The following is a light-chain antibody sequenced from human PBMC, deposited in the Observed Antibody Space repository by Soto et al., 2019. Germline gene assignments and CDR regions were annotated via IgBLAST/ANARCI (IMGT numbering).Light chain of an antibody. Sequence: VLTQSPGTLSLSPGERATLSCRASQSVDRSDIAWYQQKPGQAPRLLIYSTSIRAADIPDRFSVSGSGIDFSLTIRRLEPEDFAVYYCQHFGRSPLTFGGGTKVEIK. CDR2: STS. V-gene: IGKV3-20*01. J-gene: IGKJ4*01. CDR3: QHFGRSPLT. CDR1: QSVDRSD.